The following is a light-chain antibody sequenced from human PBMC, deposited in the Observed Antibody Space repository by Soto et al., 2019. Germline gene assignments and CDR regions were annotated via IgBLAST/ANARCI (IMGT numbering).Light chain of an antibody. CDR1: RSISST. Sequence: IVMTQSPATRSVSPGERATLSCRASRSISSTVAWYRQKPGQAPRLLIHSASTRATGIPARFSGSGSGTDFTLTIGSLEPEDFAVYYCQQRSNWRSTFGQGTRLEIK. CDR2: SAS. J-gene: IGKJ5*01. V-gene: IGKV3-15*01. CDR3: QQRSNWRST.